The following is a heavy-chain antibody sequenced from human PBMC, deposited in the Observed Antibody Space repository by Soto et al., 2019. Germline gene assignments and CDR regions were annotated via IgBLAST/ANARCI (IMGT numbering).Heavy chain of an antibody. CDR3: AWSSGWYEADYFDM. D-gene: IGHD6-19*01. J-gene: IGHJ3*02. V-gene: IGHV3-11*01. CDR2: LGRSGNTI. CDR1: GFTFGDYD. Sequence: QVQLVESGGGLVQPGGSLRLSCAASGFTFGDYDMSWIRQAAGKGPEWVSFLGRSGNTIYYANSVKGRFSISRDTAENSLYLQMERLSGEDTATYFGAWSSGWYEADYFDMWGQVTVVTV.